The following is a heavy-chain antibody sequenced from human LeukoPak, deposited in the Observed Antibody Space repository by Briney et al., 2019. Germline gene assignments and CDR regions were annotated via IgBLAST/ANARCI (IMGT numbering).Heavy chain of an antibody. Sequence: PSETLSLTCTVSGGSISSYYWSWIRQPPGKGLEWIGYIYYSGSTHYNPSLRSRVTISVDTSKNQFSLKLSSVTAADTAVYFCARARNYYDSSDYYYEGDAFDIWGQGTMVTVSS. D-gene: IGHD3-22*01. J-gene: IGHJ3*02. V-gene: IGHV4-59*01. CDR2: IYYSGST. CDR3: ARARNYYDSSDYYYEGDAFDI. CDR1: GGSISSYY.